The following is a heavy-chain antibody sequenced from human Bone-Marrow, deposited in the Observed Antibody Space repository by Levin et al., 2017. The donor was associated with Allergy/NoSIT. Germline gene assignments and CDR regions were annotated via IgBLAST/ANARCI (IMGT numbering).Heavy chain of an antibody. CDR1: GFTFNHYG. D-gene: IGHD5-18*01. CDR3: AKEGEDTAVIRARFAFDI. V-gene: IGHV3-30*18. J-gene: IGHJ3*02. CDR2: VSSDGNTK. Sequence: RPGGSLRLSCAASGFTFNHYGMHWVRQAPGKGLEWVAVVSSDGNTKYYAESVRGRFTISRDNSMNTLDLQMDSLRAEDAAVYYCAKEGEDTAVIRARFAFDIWGQGTVVTVCS.